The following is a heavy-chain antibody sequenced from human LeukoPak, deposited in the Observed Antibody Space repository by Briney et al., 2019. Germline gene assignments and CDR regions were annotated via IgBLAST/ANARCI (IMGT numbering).Heavy chain of an antibody. V-gene: IGHV3-21*01. D-gene: IGHD3-16*01. CDR1: GFTFSSYS. CDR2: ISSRSSYI. J-gene: IGHJ6*02. CDR3: ARGSPLHWGPYYYYGMDV. Sequence: GGSLRLSCAASGFTFSSYSMNWVRQAPGKGLEWVSSISSRSSYIYYADSVKGRFTISRDNAKNSLYLQMNSLRAEDTAVYYCARGSPLHWGPYYYYGMDVWGQGTTVTVSS.